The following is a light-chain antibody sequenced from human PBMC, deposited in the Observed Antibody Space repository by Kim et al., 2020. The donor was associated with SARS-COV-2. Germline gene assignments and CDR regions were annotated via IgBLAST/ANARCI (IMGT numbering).Light chain of an antibody. V-gene: IGLV4-69*01. CDR1: SGHSLYA. Sequence: ASVKRTCTRDSGHSLYAVAWHQQQPDKGPRYLMMINRDGSHSKGDGIPDRFSVSTSGTERYLTISSLQSEDEADYYCQTWGTGTVVFGGGTQLTVL. J-gene: IGLJ2*01. CDR2: INRDGSH. CDR3: QTWGTGTVV.